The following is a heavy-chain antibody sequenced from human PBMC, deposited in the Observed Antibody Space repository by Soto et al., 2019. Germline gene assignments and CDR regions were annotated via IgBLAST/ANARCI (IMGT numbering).Heavy chain of an antibody. J-gene: IGHJ6*03. Sequence: QVQLVQSGAELKKPGASAKVSCTASGYIFTSYGISWVRQAPGQGLEWMAWISVDSGNTNYAQNFQGRVTMTTDTSASTAPTELMSRRSHDTTVDSCARFKGPGTNYYMDVWGKGTTVIVSS. V-gene: IGHV1-18*01. CDR1: GYIFTSYG. CDR3: ARFKGPGTNYYMDV. CDR2: ISVDSGNT. D-gene: IGHD3-10*01.